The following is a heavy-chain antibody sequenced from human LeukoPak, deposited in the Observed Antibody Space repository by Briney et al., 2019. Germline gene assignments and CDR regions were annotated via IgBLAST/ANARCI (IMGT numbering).Heavy chain of an antibody. Sequence: SETLSLTCTVSGGSISSYYWNWIRQPAGKGLEWIGLISTSGSTNYNPSLKSRVTMSVDTSKNQFSLMLSSVTAADTAVYYCTRDSSGDDWFYDYWGQGTLVTVSS. CDR2: ISTSGST. CDR3: TRDSSGDDWFYDY. CDR1: GGSISSYY. J-gene: IGHJ4*02. V-gene: IGHV4-4*07. D-gene: IGHD5-12*01.